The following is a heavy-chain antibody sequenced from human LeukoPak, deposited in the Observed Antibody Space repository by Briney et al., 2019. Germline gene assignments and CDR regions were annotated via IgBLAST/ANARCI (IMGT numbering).Heavy chain of an antibody. V-gene: IGHV4-4*07. D-gene: IGHD2-15*01. J-gene: IGHJ4*02. CDR2: IYTSGST. CDR3: ARASYCSGGSCYYLFDY. CDR1: GGSISGYY. Sequence: PSETLSLTCTVSGGSISGYYWSWIRKPSGNGLEWIGRIYTSGSTNYNPSLKSRVTMSVDTSKNQFSLKLSSVTAADTAVYYCARASYCSGGSCYYLFDYWGQGTLVTVSS.